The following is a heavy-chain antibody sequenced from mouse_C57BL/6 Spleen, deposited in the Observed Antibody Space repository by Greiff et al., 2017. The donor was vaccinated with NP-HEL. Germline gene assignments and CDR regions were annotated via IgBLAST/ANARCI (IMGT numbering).Heavy chain of an antibody. V-gene: IGHV5-12*01. CDR3: ARQLRLLYAMDY. Sequence: EVMLVESGGGLVQPGGSLKLSCAASGFTFSDYYMYWVRQTPEKRLEWVAYISNGGGSTYYPDTVKGRFTISRDNAKNTLYLQMSRLKSEDTAMYYCARQLRLLYAMDYWGQGTSVTVSS. CDR1: GFTFSDYY. J-gene: IGHJ4*01. CDR2: ISNGGGST. D-gene: IGHD3-2*02.